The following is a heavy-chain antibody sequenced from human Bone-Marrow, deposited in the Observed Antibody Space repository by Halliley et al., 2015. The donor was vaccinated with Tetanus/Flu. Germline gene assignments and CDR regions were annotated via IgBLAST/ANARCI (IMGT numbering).Heavy chain of an antibody. CDR2: ISYDGSNT. Sequence: WVALISYDGSNTYYADSAKGRFTISRDSSERTLYLQMNSLRAEDTAVYYCAIDGGIGYREYFHQWGQGTLVTVSS. J-gene: IGHJ1*01. CDR3: AIDGGIGYREYFHQ. D-gene: IGHD3-22*01. V-gene: IGHV3-30*03.